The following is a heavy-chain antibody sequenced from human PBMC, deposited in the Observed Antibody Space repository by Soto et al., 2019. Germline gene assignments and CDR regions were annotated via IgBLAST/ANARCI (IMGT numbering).Heavy chain of an antibody. J-gene: IGHJ4*02. Sequence: PGGSLRLSCAASGFTFSNDWMNWVRQAPGKGLEWVGRIKSKTDGGTTDYAAPVKGRFTISRDDSKNTLYLQMNSLKTDDTAVYYCTTDPVTMIVVVPSSGWGQGTLVTVSS. CDR1: GFTFSNDW. CDR3: TTDPVTMIVVVPSSG. V-gene: IGHV3-15*07. CDR2: IKSKTDGGTT. D-gene: IGHD3-22*01.